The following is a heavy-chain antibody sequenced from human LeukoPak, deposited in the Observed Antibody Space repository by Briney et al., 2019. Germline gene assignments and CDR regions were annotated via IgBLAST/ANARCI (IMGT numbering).Heavy chain of an antibody. D-gene: IGHD6-19*01. CDR2: VGSGGDT. CDR3: ARAVAGTDEIDS. CDR1: GFSFSSYD. J-gene: IGHJ4*02. Sequence: GGSLRLSCAGSGFSFSSYDMLWVRQATGKGLELVSAVGSGGDTYYTGSVKGRFTISRESAKNSFYLQMNSLSAGDTAVYFCARAVAGTDEIDSWGQGTLVTVPS. V-gene: IGHV3-13*01.